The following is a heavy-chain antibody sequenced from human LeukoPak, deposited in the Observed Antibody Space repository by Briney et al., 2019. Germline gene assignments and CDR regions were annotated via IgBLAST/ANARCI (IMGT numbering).Heavy chain of an antibody. D-gene: IGHD3-22*01. J-gene: IGHJ4*02. V-gene: IGHV3-33*01. CDR1: GFTFSSYG. CDR2: IWYDGSNK. CDR3: ARGPDSSGYFDY. Sequence: PGRSLRLSCAASGFTFSSYGMHWVRQAPGKGLVWVAVIWYDGSNKYYADSVKGRFTISRDNSKNTLYLQMNSLRAEDTAVYYCARGPDSSGYFDYWGQGTLVTVSS.